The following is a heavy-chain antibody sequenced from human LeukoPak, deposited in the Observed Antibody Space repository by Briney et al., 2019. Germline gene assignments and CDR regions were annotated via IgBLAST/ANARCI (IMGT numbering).Heavy chain of an antibody. CDR2: IYSGGGT. CDR1: GFTVSNNY. CDR3: ARDPPAVAANTYG. V-gene: IGHV3-66*01. Sequence: GGSLRLSCAASGFTVSNNYMRWVRQAPGKGLEWVSLIYSGGGTYYADAVKGRFTISRDGSKNMLYLQMDSLRVEDTAIYYCARDPPAVAANTYGWGQGTLVTVSS. J-gene: IGHJ4*02. D-gene: IGHD6-6*01.